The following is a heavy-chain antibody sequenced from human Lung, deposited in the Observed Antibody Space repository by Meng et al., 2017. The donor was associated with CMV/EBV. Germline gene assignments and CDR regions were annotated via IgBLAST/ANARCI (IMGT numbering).Heavy chain of an antibody. V-gene: IGHV1-69*05. J-gene: IGHJ6*02. D-gene: IGHD6-13*01. CDR3: ALFPIAAAGYYYYGMDF. CDR1: GGTFSSYA. CDR2: IIPIFSTA. Sequence: SVXVSXKASGGTFSSYAISWVRQAPGQRLEWMGGIIPIFSTANYAQKFQGRVTITTDESTSTAYMELSSLRSEDTAVYYCALFPIAAAGYYYYGMDFWGQGXTVTVSS.